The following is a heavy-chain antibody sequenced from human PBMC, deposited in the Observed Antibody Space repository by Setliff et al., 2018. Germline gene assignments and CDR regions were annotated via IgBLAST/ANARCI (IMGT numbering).Heavy chain of an antibody. CDR1: GGSISSYY. D-gene: IGHD2-15*01. CDR3: ARGGGGKPFDY. V-gene: IGHV4-59*08. CDR2: IYYSGST. J-gene: IGHJ4*02. Sequence: PSETLSLTCTVSGGSISSYYWSWIRQPPGKGLEWIGYIYYSGSTNYNPSLKSRVTISVDTSKNQFSLKLSSVTAADTAVYYCARGGGGKPFDYWGQGTLVTVS.